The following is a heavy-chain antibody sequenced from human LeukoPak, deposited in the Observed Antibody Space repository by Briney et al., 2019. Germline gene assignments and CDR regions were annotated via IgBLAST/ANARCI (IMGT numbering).Heavy chain of an antibody. CDR1: GFIFSSYS. CDR2: ISSVSSTI. CDR3: ARVHGGYPFDQ. V-gene: IGHV3-48*01. D-gene: IGHD2-15*01. Sequence: AGGSLRLSCAASGFIFSSYSMNWVRQAPGKGLEWISFISSVSSTIYYADSVKGRFNISRDNVKNSLYLQMNGLRAEDTAVYYCARVHGGYPFDQWGQGTLVTVSS. J-gene: IGHJ4*02.